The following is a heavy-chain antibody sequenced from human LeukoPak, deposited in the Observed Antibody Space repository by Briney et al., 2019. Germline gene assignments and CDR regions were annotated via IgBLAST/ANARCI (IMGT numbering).Heavy chain of an antibody. D-gene: IGHD5-18*01. J-gene: IGHJ4*02. CDR1: GFTFSSYG. V-gene: IGHV3-30*02. CDR3: AKQTAMGRCFDY. Sequence: QTGGSLRLSCAASGFTFSSYGMHWVRQAPGKGLEWVAFIRYDGSNKYYADSVKGRFTISRDNSKNTLYLQMNSLRAEDTAVYYCAKQTAMGRCFDYWGQGTLVTVSS. CDR2: IRYDGSNK.